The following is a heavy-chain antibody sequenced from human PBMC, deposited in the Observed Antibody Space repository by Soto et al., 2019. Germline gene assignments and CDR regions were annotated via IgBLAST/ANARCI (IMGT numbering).Heavy chain of an antibody. D-gene: IGHD3-22*01. CDR3: ARAATYYYDSSGYYYSPVFDY. Sequence: QVQLQESGPGLVKPSQTLSLTCTVSGGSISSGGYYWSWIRQHPGKGLEWIGYIYYSGSTYYNPSRKSRVTISVDTSKNQFSLKLSSVTAADTAVYYCARAATYYYDSSGYYYSPVFDYWGQGTLVTVSS. CDR1: GGSISSGGYY. V-gene: IGHV4-31*03. J-gene: IGHJ4*02. CDR2: IYYSGST.